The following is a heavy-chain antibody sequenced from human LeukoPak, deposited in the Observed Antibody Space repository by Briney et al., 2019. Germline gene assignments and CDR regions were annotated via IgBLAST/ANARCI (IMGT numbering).Heavy chain of an antibody. Sequence: GSLRLSCAASGFTFSSYAMSWDRQAPGKGLEWISSIYYSGSTYYNPSLKSRVTISVDTSKNQFSLKLSSVTAADTAVYYCARAPRGVVINYCFNYWGQGTLVTVSS. CDR3: ARAPRGVVINYCFNY. CDR1: GFTFSSYA. V-gene: IGHV4-39*07. D-gene: IGHD3-3*01. J-gene: IGHJ4*02. CDR2: IYYSGST.